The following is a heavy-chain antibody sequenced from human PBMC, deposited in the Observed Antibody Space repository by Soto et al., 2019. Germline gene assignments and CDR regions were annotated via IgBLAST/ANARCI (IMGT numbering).Heavy chain of an antibody. V-gene: IGHV5-10-1*01. D-gene: IGHD5-18*01. Sequence: PGESLKISCKGSGYSFAGYCITWVRQKPGKGLEWMGRIDPSDSQTYYSPSFRGHVTISATKSITTVFLQWSSLRASDTAMYYCARQIYASDTGANFQYSFDSWGQGTPVTVSS. CDR2: IDPSDSQT. J-gene: IGHJ4*02. CDR3: ARQIYASDTGANFQYSFDS. CDR1: GYSFAGYC.